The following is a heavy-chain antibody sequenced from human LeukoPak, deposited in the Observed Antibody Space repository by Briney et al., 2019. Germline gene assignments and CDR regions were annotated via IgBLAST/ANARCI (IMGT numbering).Heavy chain of an antibody. CDR3: ARTYYYDSSGY. V-gene: IGHV3-7*04. CDR2: IKQDGSEK. D-gene: IGHD3-22*01. CDR1: GFTFSSYW. J-gene: IGHJ4*02. Sequence: GGSLRLSCAASGFTFSSYWMSWVRQAPGKGLERVANIKQDGSEKYYVDSVKGRFTISRDNAKNSLYLQMNSLRAEDTAVYYCARTYYYDSSGYWGQGTLVTVSS.